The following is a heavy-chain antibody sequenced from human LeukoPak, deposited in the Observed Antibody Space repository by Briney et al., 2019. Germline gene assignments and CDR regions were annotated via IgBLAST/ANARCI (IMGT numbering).Heavy chain of an antibody. CDR3: AKDNWAAAGVFDY. J-gene: IGHJ4*02. CDR2: ISGSGGST. V-gene: IGHV3-23*01. CDR1: GFTVSSNY. Sequence: PGGSLRLSCAASGFTVSSNYMSWVRQAPGKGLEWVSAISGSGGSTYYADSVKGRFTISRDNSKNTLYLQMNSLRAEDTAVYYCAKDNWAAAGVFDYWGQGTLVTVSS. D-gene: IGHD6-13*01.